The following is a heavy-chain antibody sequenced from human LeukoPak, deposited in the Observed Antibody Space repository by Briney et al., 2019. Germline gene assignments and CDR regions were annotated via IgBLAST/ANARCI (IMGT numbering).Heavy chain of an antibody. Sequence: GATVKVSCKASGYTFTTSGITWVRQAPGQGLEWMGWISGYNGNTNYAQRLQGRVTMTTDTSTSTAYMELRSLRSDDTAVYYCARGSGLIDYWGQGTLVTVSS. CDR1: GYTFTTSG. V-gene: IGHV1-18*01. D-gene: IGHD3-10*01. CDR3: ARGSGLIDY. J-gene: IGHJ4*02. CDR2: ISGYNGNT.